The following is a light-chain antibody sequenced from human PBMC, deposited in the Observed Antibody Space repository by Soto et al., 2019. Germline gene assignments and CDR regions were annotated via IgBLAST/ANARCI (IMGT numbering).Light chain of an antibody. CDR1: QSISSS. CDR3: QQRIEWPPT. CDR2: DAS. J-gene: IGKJ1*01. V-gene: IGKV3-11*01. Sequence: EIVLTQSPATLSLSPGERATLSCRASQSISSSLAWYQQKPGQAPRLLIYDASSRATGFPARFSGSGSGTDFTLTIGSLEPEDFAVYYCQQRIEWPPTFGQGTKVEIK.